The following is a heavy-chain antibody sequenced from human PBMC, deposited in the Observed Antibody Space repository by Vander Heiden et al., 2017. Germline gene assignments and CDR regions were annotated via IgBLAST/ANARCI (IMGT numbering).Heavy chain of an antibody. V-gene: IGHV3-15*07. CDR2: IKSKAEGGAT. CDR3: TTGGSYSAFDI. J-gene: IGHJ3*02. CDR1: GFTFTNAW. Sequence: EVQLVESGGGLVKPGGSLRLSCADSGFTFTNAWMNWVRQAPGKGLEWVGRIKSKAEGGATDYAAPVKGRFTISRDDSENTVYLQMNSLKSEDTAMYYCTTGGSYSAFDIWGQGTMVTVSS. D-gene: IGHD1-26*01.